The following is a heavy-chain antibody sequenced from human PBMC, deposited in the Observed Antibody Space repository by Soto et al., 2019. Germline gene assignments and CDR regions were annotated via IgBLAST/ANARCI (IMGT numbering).Heavy chain of an antibody. CDR1: GFTFSSYG. CDR2: ILSDGSKK. CDR3: AKDSLGHDDSFDY. V-gene: IGHV3-30*18. Sequence: GGSLRLSCAASGFTFSSYGMHCVRQAPGKGLEWVAVILSDGSKKYYADSMKGRFTISRDNSKNTLYVQMDSLRAEDTDVYYCAKDSLGHDDSFDYWGQG. J-gene: IGHJ4*02. D-gene: IGHD3-22*01.